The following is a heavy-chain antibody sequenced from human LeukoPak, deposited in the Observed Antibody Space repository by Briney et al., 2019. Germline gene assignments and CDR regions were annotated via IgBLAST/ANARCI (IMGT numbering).Heavy chain of an antibody. CDR1: GFAFGDYW. CDR3: ARGRHGDMGDWYFDL. V-gene: IGHV3-7*01. CDR2: SKQDGSEN. D-gene: IGHD4-17*01. Sequence: GGSLRLSRAASGFAFGDYWMSWVRQAPGKGLEWVANSKQDGSENYYVDSVKGRFTISRDNAKNSLYLQMNSLRVEDTALYYCARGRHGDMGDWYFDLWGRGTLVTVSS. J-gene: IGHJ2*01.